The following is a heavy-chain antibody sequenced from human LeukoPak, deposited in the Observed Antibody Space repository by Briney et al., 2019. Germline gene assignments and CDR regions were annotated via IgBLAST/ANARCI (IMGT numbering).Heavy chain of an antibody. CDR2: IYYSGST. CDR1: GGSISSGSYY. V-gene: IGHV4-61*01. Sequence: PSQTLSLTCTVSGGSISSGSYYWSWIRQPPGKGLEWIGYIYYSGSTNYNPSLKSRVTISVDTSKNQFSLKLSSVTAADTAVYYCASHSSSWYGRAFDIWGQGTMVTVSS. J-gene: IGHJ3*02. CDR3: ASHSSSWYGRAFDI. D-gene: IGHD6-13*01.